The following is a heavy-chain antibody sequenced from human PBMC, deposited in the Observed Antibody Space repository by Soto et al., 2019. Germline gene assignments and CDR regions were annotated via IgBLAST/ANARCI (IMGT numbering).Heavy chain of an antibody. CDR3: ARDHPSRIVDYFDY. J-gene: IGHJ4*02. D-gene: IGHD2-21*01. CDR1: GYTFTSYG. Sequence: ASVKVSCKASGYTFTSYGISWVRQAPGQGLEWMGWISAYNGNTNYAQKLQGRVTMTTDTSTSTAYMELRSLRSDDTAVYYCARDHPSRIVDYFDYWGQGTLVTVSS. V-gene: IGHV1-18*01. CDR2: ISAYNGNT.